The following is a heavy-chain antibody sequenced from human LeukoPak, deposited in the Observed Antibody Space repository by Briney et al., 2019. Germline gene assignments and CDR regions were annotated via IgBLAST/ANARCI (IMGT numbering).Heavy chain of an antibody. D-gene: IGHD4-17*01. CDR2: ISSSSSYI. CDR1: GFTFSSYS. V-gene: IGHV3-21*01. Sequence: KPGGSLRLSCAASGFTFSSYSMNWVRQAPGKGLEWVSSISSSSSYIYYADSVRGRFTISRDNAKNSLYLQMNSLRAEDTAVYYCARARRTTVNWFDPWGQGTLVTVSS. CDR3: ARARRTTVNWFDP. J-gene: IGHJ5*02.